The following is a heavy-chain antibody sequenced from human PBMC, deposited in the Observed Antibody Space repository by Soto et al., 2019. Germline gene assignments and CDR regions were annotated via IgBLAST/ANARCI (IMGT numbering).Heavy chain of an antibody. CDR2: ISAYNGNT. V-gene: IGHV1-18*01. D-gene: IGHD4-17*01. J-gene: IGHJ4*02. CDR3: AGRTTVETGSY. CDR1: GYTFTSYG. Sequence: QVQLVQSGAEVKKPGASVKVSCKASGYTFTSYGISWVRQAPGQGLEWMGWISAYNGNTNYAQKLQGRVSTTTDTSPSTTDIENRSLRSDDTAVYYGAGRTTVETGSYWGQGTLVTGSS.